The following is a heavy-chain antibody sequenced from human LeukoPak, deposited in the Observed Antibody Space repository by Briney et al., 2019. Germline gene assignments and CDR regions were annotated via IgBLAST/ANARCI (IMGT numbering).Heavy chain of an antibody. CDR3: ARVGFGELPTPFDY. CDR2: MNPNSGNT. D-gene: IGHD3-10*01. J-gene: IGHJ4*02. V-gene: IGHV1-8*01. CDR1: GYTFTSYD. Sequence: ASVKVSCKASGYTFTSYDINWVRQATGQGLEWMGWMNPNSGNTGYAQKFQGRVTMTRDTSTSTVYMELSSLRSEDTAVYYCARVGFGELPTPFDYWGQGTLVTVSS.